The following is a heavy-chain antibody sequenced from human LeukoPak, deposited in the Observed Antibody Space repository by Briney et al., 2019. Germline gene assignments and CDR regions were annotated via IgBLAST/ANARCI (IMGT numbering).Heavy chain of an antibody. J-gene: IGHJ4*02. V-gene: IGHV3-7*01. D-gene: IGHD3-3*02. CDR3: ARDSFHSSDY. CDR2: IKEDGSEK. CDR1: GFSFSKYW. Sequence: GGSLRLSCAASGFSFSKYWMSWVRQAPGKGLEWVANIKEDGSEKYYVDSVKGRFTISRDNAKNSLYLQMNSLRPEDTAVYYCARDSFHSSDYWGQGTLVTVSS.